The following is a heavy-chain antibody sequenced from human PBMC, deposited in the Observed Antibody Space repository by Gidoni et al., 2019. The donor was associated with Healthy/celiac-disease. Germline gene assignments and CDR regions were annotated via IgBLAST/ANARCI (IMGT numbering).Heavy chain of an antibody. CDR3: ARESVYYYDSSGYQL. D-gene: IGHD3-22*01. V-gene: IGHV2-5*02. CDR1: GFSLSTSGVG. CDR2: IYWDDDK. J-gene: IGHJ4*02. Sequence: QITLKESGPTLVKPTQTLTLTCTFSGFSLSTSGVGVGWIRQPPGKALEWLALIYWDDDKRYSPSLKSRLTITKDTSKNQVVLTMTNMDPVDTATYYCARESVYYYDSSGYQLWSQGTLVTVSS.